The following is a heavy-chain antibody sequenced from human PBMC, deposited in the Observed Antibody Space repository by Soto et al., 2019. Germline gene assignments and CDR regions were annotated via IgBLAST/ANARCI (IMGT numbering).Heavy chain of an antibody. CDR2: ISWDGGST. V-gene: IGHV3-43*01. Sequence: GGSLRLSCAASGFTFDDYTMHWVRQAPGKGLEWVSLISWDGGSTYYADSVKGRFTISRDNSKNSLYLQMNSLRTEDTALYYCAKANEYSSSSDHDAFDIWGQGTMVTVSS. CDR1: GFTFDDYT. J-gene: IGHJ3*02. CDR3: AKANEYSSSSDHDAFDI. D-gene: IGHD6-6*01.